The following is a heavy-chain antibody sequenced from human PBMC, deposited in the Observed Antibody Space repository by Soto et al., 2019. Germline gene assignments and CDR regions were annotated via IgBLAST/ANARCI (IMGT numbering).Heavy chain of an antibody. Sequence: VESVKISCNGSGYSFTSYWISWVRQMPGKGLEWMGRIDPSDSYTNYSPSFQGHVTISADKSISTAYLQWSSLKASDTAMYYCARYDFWSGFDYWGQGTLVTVSS. CDR1: GYSFTSYW. J-gene: IGHJ4*02. CDR3: ARYDFWSGFDY. V-gene: IGHV5-10-1*01. D-gene: IGHD3-3*01. CDR2: IDPSDSYT.